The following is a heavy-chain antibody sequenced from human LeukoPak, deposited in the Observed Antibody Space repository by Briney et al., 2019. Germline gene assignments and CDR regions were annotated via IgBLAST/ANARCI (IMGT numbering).Heavy chain of an antibody. CDR1: GFTFSSYA. V-gene: IGHV3-64D*06. D-gene: IGHD3-10*01. Sequence: PGGSLRLSCSASGFTFSSYAMHWVRQAPGKGLEYVSAISSNGGSTYYADSVKGRFTISRDNSKNTLYLQMSSLRAEDTAVYYCARGRGSGSYYNSPGWFDPWGQGTLVTVSS. CDR3: ARGRGSGSYYNSPGWFDP. J-gene: IGHJ5*02. CDR2: ISSNGGST.